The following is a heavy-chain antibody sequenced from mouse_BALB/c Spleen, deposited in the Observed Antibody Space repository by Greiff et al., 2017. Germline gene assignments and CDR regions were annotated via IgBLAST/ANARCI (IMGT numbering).Heavy chain of an antibody. V-gene: IGHV3-2*02. CDR2: ISYSGST. CDR3: ARSYDYDGVY. Sequence: VQLKESGPGLVKPSQSLSLTCTVTGYSITSDYAWNWIRQFPGNKLEWMGYISYSGSTSYNPSLKSRISITRDTSKNQFFLQLNSVTTEDTATYYCARSYDYDGVYWGQGTLVTVSA. CDR1: GYSITSDYA. D-gene: IGHD2-4*01. J-gene: IGHJ3*01.